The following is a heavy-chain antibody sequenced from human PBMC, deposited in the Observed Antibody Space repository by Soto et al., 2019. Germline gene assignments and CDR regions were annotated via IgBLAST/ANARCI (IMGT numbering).Heavy chain of an antibody. CDR3: ATMNGYFEY. V-gene: IGHV3-23*01. Sequence: GGSLRLSCAASGFTFSSYGMHWVRQAPGKGLEWVAAITATGDRTYYADSVTGRFTISRDNSKKTHYLQMTSLRAEDTAMYYCATMNGYFEYWGQGTPVTVSS. D-gene: IGHD3-22*01. CDR1: GFTFSSYG. CDR2: ITATGDRT. J-gene: IGHJ4*02.